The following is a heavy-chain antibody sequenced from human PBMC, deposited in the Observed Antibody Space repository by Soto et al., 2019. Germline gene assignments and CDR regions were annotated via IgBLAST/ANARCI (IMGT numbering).Heavy chain of an antibody. D-gene: IGHD2-15*01. CDR2: IYYSGST. CDR3: ARARWVVGYYYYYALDV. J-gene: IGHJ6*02. Sequence: QVQLQESGPGLVKPSETLSLTCTVSGDSISDYYWSWIRQPPGKGLEWIGYIYYSGSTNYNPSLKSRVTTTVDTSINQFSLEWSSVTAADTAVYYCARARWVVGYYYYYALDVWGQGTTVTVSS. V-gene: IGHV4-59*01. CDR1: GDSISDYY.